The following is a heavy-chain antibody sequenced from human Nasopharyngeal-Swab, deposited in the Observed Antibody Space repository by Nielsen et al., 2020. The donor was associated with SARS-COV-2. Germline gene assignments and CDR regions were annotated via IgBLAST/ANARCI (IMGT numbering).Heavy chain of an antibody. CDR3: ARDLGYSYGPYYFDY. Sequence: GGSLRLSCAASGFTFRSYSMNWVRQAPGKGLEWVSSISSSSSYIYYADSVKGRFTISRDNAKNSLYLQMNGLRAEDTAVYYCARDLGYSYGPYYFDYWGQGTLVTVSS. J-gene: IGHJ4*02. V-gene: IGHV3-21*01. D-gene: IGHD5-18*01. CDR1: GFTFRSYS. CDR2: ISSSSSYI.